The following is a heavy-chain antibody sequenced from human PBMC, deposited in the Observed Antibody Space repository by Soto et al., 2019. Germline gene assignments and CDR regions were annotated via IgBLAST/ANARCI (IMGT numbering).Heavy chain of an antibody. V-gene: IGHV4-39*01. CDR3: ARRPARGYSGYDLS. CDR1: GGSISSSSYY. Sequence: PSETLSLTCTVSGGSISSSSYYWGWIRQPPGKGLEWIGSIYYSGSTYYNPSLKSRVTISVNTSKNQFSLKLSSVTAADTAVYYCARRPARGYSGYDLSWGQGTLVTVS. D-gene: IGHD5-12*01. J-gene: IGHJ4*02. CDR2: IYYSGST.